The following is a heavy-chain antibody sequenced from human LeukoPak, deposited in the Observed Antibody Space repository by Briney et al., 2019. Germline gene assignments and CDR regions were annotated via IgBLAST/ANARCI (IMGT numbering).Heavy chain of an antibody. Sequence: PGGSLRLSCAASGFTFSSYAMHWVRQAPGKGLEWVAVISYDGSNKYYADSMKGRFTISRDNSKNTLYLQMNSLRAEDTAVYCCARDITMVRGRYYYYGMDVWGKGTTVTVSS. CDR2: ISYDGSNK. CDR3: ARDITMVRGRYYYYGMDV. J-gene: IGHJ6*04. V-gene: IGHV3-30*04. CDR1: GFTFSSYA. D-gene: IGHD3-10*01.